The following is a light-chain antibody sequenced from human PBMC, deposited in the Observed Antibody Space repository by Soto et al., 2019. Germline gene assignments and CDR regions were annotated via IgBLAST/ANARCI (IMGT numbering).Light chain of an antibody. Sequence: DIQMTQSPSTLSASVGDSVTITCRASQSISNWLAWYQVKPGKAPKVLIYDASTLQRGVPSRFSGTGSGTEFTLTISSLQPDDSATYYCQQYNSYWWTFGQGTKVDIK. J-gene: IGKJ1*01. CDR2: DAS. V-gene: IGKV1-5*01. CDR3: QQYNSYWWT. CDR1: QSISNW.